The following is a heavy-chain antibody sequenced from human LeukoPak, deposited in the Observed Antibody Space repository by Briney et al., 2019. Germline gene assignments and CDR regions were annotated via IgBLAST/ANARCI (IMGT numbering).Heavy chain of an antibody. V-gene: IGHV1-18*01. J-gene: IGHJ6*02. CDR2: ISAYNGNT. D-gene: IGHD3-10*01. Sequence: ASVKVSCKASGYTFTSYGNSWVRQAPGQGLEWMGWISAYNGNTNYAQKLQGRVTMTTDTSTSTAYMELRSLRSDDTAVYYCARGAYYGSGSGDYYYYGMDVWGQGTTVTVSS. CDR3: ARGAYYGSGSGDYYYYGMDV. CDR1: GYTFTSYG.